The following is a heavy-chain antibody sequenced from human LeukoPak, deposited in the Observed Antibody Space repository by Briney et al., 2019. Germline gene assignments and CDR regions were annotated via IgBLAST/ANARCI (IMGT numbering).Heavy chain of an antibody. Sequence: PSQTLSLTCTVSGGSISSGDYYWSWIRQPPGKGREWIGYIYYSGSTYYNPSLKSRVTISVDTSKNQFSLKLSSVTAADTAVYYCARGSYGDYAMACDYWGQGTLVTVSS. CDR3: ARGSYGDYAMACDY. V-gene: IGHV4-30-4*01. J-gene: IGHJ4*02. D-gene: IGHD4-17*01. CDR2: IYYSGST. CDR1: GGSISSGDYY.